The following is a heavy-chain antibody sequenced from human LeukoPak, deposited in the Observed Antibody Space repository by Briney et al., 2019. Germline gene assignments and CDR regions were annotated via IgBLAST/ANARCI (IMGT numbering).Heavy chain of an antibody. V-gene: IGHV3-21*01. D-gene: IGHD6-13*01. Sequence: GGSLRLSCAASGFTFSSYSLNWVRQAPGKGLEWVSSISSSSSYIYYADSVKGRFTISRDNAKNSLYLQMNSLRAEDTAVYYCARVIRIAAAGFFDYWGQGTLVTVSS. J-gene: IGHJ4*02. CDR2: ISSSSSYI. CDR1: GFTFSSYS. CDR3: ARVIRIAAAGFFDY.